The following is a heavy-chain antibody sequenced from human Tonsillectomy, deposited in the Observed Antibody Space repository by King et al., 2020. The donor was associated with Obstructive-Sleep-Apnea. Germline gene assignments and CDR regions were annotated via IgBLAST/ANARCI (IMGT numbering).Heavy chain of an antibody. CDR2: IRSKTDGGTT. D-gene: IGHD3-22*01. CDR3: ATEGYYYDSSGFDSGTGWYFDL. J-gene: IGHJ2*01. V-gene: IGHV3-15*01. Sequence: VQLVESGGGLVKPGGSLRLSCAASGFTFSNAWMTWVRQAPGKGLEWVGHIRSKTDGGTTDYSAPVKGRFIISRDDSTSTLFLQMNSLKTEDTAEYYCATEGYYYDSSGFDSGTGWYFDLWGRGTLVTVFS. CDR1: GFTFSNAW.